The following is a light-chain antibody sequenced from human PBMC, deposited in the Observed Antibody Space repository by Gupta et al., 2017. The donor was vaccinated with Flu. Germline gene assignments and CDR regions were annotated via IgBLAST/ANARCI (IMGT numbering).Light chain of an antibody. CDR1: SLRGYV. CDR3: NSRDNNNAYVI. CDR2: GKN. V-gene: IGLV3-19*01. J-gene: IGLJ1*01. Sequence: GQTVRITCQGDSLRGYVASWYQQKPGQAPILVIYGKNIRPSGIPDRFSGSSSGSTSSLTITGAQAEDEADYYCNSRDNNNAYVIFGTGTKLTVL.